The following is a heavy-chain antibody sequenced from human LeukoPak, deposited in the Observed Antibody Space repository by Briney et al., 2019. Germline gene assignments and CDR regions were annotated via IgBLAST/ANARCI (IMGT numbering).Heavy chain of an antibody. Sequence: GGSLRLSCAASGFTVSTNYMNWVRQAPGKGLEWVSILYSGSSTYYADSVEGRFTISRDSSKNTLFLQMNDLRAEDTAVYYCARAGNLFTCYPVFWG. CDR1: GFTVSTNY. V-gene: IGHV3-53*01. CDR3: ARAGNLFTCYPVF. J-gene: IGHJ2*01. CDR2: LYSGSST. D-gene: IGHD3-10*01.